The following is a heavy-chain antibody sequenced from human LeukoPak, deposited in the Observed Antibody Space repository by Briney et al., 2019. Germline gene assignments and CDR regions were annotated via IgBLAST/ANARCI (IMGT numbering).Heavy chain of an antibody. V-gene: IGHV1-2*02. CDR2: INPNSGGT. Sequence: RASVKVSCKASGYTFTGYYMHWVRQAPGQGLEWMGWINPNSGGTNYAQKFQGRVTTTRDTSISTAYMELSRLRSDDTAVYYCARSAGATDFDYWGQGTLVTVSS. CDR1: GYTFTGYY. CDR3: ARSAGATDFDY. D-gene: IGHD1-26*01. J-gene: IGHJ4*02.